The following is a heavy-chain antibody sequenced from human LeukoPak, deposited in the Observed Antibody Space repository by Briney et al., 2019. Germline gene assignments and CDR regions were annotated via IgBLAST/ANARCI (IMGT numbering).Heavy chain of an antibody. CDR2: ISAHNGNT. CDR3: ASGTYATMDY. V-gene: IGHV1-18*01. CDR1: GYMSTYYG. J-gene: IGHJ4*02. D-gene: IGHD1-26*01. Sequence: GASVEVSCNASGYMSTYYGISWVRQAPGQGLEWMGWISAHNGNTNYAQKFQGRVTMTTDSSTNTAYMELRSLRSDDTAVYYCASGTYATMDYWGQGTLVTVSS.